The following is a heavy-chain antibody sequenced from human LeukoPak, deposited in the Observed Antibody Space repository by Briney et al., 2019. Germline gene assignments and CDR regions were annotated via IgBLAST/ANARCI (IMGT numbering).Heavy chain of an antibody. CDR2: IYYSGST. CDR1: GGSISSYY. Sequence: NPSETLSLTCTVSGGSISSYYWSWIRQPPGKGLEWIGYIYYSGSTNYNPSLKSRVTISVDTSKNQFSLKLSSVTAADTAVYYCAGSKLERLGRYYYYYMDVWGKGTTVTVSS. V-gene: IGHV4-59*01. J-gene: IGHJ6*03. D-gene: IGHD1-1*01. CDR3: AGSKLERLGRYYYYYMDV.